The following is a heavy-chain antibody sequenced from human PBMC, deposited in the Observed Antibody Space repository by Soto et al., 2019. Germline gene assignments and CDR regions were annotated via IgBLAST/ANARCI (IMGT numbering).Heavy chain of an antibody. Sequence: QVHLVQSGAEVKKPGASVKVSCKASGDTFTDYAIHWVRQAPRQRLEWLAWINPGNADTQYSQKFLGRVTLTRDTSATTAYMELSSLRSEDTSVYFCAGGVGATAATFDYWGQGTLVTVSS. J-gene: IGHJ4*02. CDR1: GDTFTDYA. CDR3: AGGVGATAATFDY. V-gene: IGHV1-3*01. CDR2: INPGNADT. D-gene: IGHD1-26*01.